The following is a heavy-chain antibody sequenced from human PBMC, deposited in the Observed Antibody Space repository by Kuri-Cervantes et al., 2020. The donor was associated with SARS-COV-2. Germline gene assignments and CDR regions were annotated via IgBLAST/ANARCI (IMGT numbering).Heavy chain of an antibody. J-gene: IGHJ2*01. CDR2: IYYSGST. CDR1: GGSISSSSYY. Sequence: SETLSLTCTVSGGSISSSSYYWGWIRQPPGKGLEWIGGIYYSGSTYYNPSLKSRVTISVDTSKNQFSLKLSSVTAADTAVYYCARSRIAVADWYFDLWGRGTLVTVSS. D-gene: IGHD6-19*01. CDR3: ARSRIAVADWYFDL. V-gene: IGHV4-39*07.